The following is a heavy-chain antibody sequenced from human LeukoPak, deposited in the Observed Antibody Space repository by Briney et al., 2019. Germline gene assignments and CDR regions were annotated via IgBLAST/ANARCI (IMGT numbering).Heavy chain of an antibody. CDR2: TRSKANSYAT. CDR1: GFTFSGSA. Sequence: PGGSLKLSCAASGFTFSGSAMHWVRQASGKGLEWVGRTRSKANSYATAYAASVKGRFTISRDDSKNTAYLQMNSLKTEDTAVYYCSAYCSSTSCYTARDFDYWGQGTLVTVSS. D-gene: IGHD2-2*02. J-gene: IGHJ4*02. V-gene: IGHV3-73*01. CDR3: SAYCSSTSCYTARDFDY.